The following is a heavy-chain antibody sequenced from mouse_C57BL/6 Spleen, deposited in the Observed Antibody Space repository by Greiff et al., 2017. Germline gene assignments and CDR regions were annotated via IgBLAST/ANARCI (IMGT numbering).Heavy chain of an antibody. CDR1: GYTFTSYT. D-gene: IGHD4-1*01. CDR3: ARRNWDSAWFAY. Sequence: QVQLQQSGAELARPGASVKMSCKASGYTFTSYTMHWVKQRPGQGLEWIGYINPSSGYTKYNQKFKDKATLNADKSSSTAYMQLSSLTSEDSAVYYCARRNWDSAWFAYWGQGTLVTVSA. J-gene: IGHJ3*01. CDR2: INPSSGYT. V-gene: IGHV1-4*01.